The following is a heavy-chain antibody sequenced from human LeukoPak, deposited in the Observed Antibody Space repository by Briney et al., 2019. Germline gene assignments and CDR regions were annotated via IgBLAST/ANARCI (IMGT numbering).Heavy chain of an antibody. CDR3: ARAQYYYDSSGYYYLPNFYFDY. CDR1: GFTFSSYS. D-gene: IGHD3-22*01. CDR2: ISSSSSYI. J-gene: IGHJ4*02. Sequence: GGSLRLSCAASGFTFSSYSMNWVRQAPGKGLEWVSSISSSSSYIYYADSVKGRFTISRDNAKNSLYLQMNSLRAEDTAVYYCARAQYYYDSSGYYYLPNFYFDYWGQGTLVTVSS. V-gene: IGHV3-21*01.